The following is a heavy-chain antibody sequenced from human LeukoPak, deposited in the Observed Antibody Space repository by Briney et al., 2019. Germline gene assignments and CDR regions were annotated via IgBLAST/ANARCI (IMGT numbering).Heavy chain of an antibody. CDR3: AKKSSSGYDLASYFDY. CDR2: IYSGGTT. Sequence: GGSLRLSCAASGFTVGTSYMSWVRQAPGKGLECVSVIYSGGTTNYADSVKGRFTISRDSSKNTLYLQMNSLRAEDTAVYYCAKKSSSGYDLASYFDYWGQGTLVTVSS. V-gene: IGHV3-66*01. CDR1: GFTVGTSY. J-gene: IGHJ4*02. D-gene: IGHD3-22*01.